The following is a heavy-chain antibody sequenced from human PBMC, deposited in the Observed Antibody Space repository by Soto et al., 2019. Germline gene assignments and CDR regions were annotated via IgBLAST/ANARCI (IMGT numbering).Heavy chain of an antibody. CDR2: IYSGGST. CDR3: AREKDSGDYGYYYGMDV. Sequence: GGSLRLSCAASGFTVSSNYMSWVRQAPGKGLEWVSVIYSGGSTYYADSVKGRFTISRDNSKNTLYLQMNSLRAEDTAVYYCAREKDSGDYGYYYGMDVWGQGTTVTVSS. V-gene: IGHV3-53*01. J-gene: IGHJ6*02. D-gene: IGHD4-17*01. CDR1: GFTVSSNY.